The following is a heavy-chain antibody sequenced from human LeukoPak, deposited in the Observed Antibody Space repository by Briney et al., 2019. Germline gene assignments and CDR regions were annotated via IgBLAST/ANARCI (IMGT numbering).Heavy chain of an antibody. CDR1: GFTFNNAW. J-gene: IGHJ4*02. CDR3: TTDTPDYGDYSYPLDY. D-gene: IGHD4-17*01. Sequence: PGGSLRPSCAASGFTFNNAWMNWVRQAPGKGLEWVGRIKSKTDGGTTDYAAPVKGRFTISRDDSKNTLYLQMNSLKTEDTAVYYCTTDTPDYGDYSYPLDYWGQGTLVTVSS. V-gene: IGHV3-15*07. CDR2: IKSKTDGGTT.